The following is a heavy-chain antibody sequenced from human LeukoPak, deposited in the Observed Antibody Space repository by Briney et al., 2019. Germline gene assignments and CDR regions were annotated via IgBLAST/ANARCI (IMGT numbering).Heavy chain of an antibody. CDR3: AREGYYYGMDV. Sequence: PSETLSLTCTVSGGSISSYYWSWIRQPPGKGLEWIGYIYNSGSTNYNPSLKGRVTISVDTSKNQFSLKLSSVTAADTAVYYCAREGYYYGMDVWGQGTTVTVSS. CDR2: IYNSGST. CDR1: GGSISSYY. D-gene: IGHD2-15*01. V-gene: IGHV4-59*01. J-gene: IGHJ6*02.